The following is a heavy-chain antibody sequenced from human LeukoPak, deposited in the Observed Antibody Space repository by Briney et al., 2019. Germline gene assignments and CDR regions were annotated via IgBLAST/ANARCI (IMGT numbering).Heavy chain of an antibody. V-gene: IGHV6-1*01. CDR3: ASEYFDWLGANYYYYYYMDV. CDR1: GDSVSSNSAA. D-gene: IGHD3-9*01. CDR2: TYYRSKWYN. J-gene: IGHJ6*03. Sequence: SQTLSLTCAISGDSVSSNSAAWNWIRQSPSRGLEWLGRTYYRSKWYNDYAVSVKSRITINPDTSKNQFSLQLNSVTPEDTALYYCASEYFDWLGANYYYYYYMDVWGKGTTVTISS.